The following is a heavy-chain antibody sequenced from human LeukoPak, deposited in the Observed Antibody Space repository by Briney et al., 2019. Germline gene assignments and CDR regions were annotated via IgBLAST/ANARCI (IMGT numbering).Heavy chain of an antibody. CDR1: GGTFSTYA. V-gene: IGHV1-69*13. J-gene: IGHJ5*02. CDR3: ARDRRYYYDSSGSIGSYSVNWFDP. D-gene: IGHD3-22*01. Sequence: GASVKVSCKASGGTFSTYAITWVRQAPRQGLEWMGGIIPMFGTENYAQKFQGRVTITADESTSTAYMELSSLRSEDTAVYYCARDRRYYYDSSGSIGSYSVNWFDPWGQGTPVTVSS. CDR2: IIPMFGTE.